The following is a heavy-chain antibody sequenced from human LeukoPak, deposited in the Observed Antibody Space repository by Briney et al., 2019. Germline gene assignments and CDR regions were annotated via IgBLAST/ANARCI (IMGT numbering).Heavy chain of an antibody. V-gene: IGHV4-4*09. CDR2: IYTSGST. Sequence: SETLSLTCTVSGGSISSYYWSWIRQPPGKGLEWIGYIYTSGSTNYNPSLKSRVIISVDTSKNQFSLKLSSVTVADTAVYYCARLVYYYDSSGQTDAFDIWGQGTMVTVSS. J-gene: IGHJ3*02. D-gene: IGHD3-22*01. CDR3: ARLVYYYDSSGQTDAFDI. CDR1: GGSISSYY.